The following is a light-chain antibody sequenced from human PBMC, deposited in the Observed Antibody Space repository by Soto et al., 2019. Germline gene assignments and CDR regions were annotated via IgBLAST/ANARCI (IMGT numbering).Light chain of an antibody. CDR2: DAS. Sequence: DIQMTQSPSTLSASVGDRVTITCRASQSISSWLAWYQQKPGKAPKLLIYDASTLESGVPSRFSGSGSGTDFTLTISRLEPEDFAVYYCQQYGSSPTFGQGTKVDNK. CDR3: QQYGSSPT. V-gene: IGKV1-5*01. J-gene: IGKJ1*01. CDR1: QSISSW.